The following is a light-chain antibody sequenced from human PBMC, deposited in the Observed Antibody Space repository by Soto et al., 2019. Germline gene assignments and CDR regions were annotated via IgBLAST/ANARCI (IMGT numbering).Light chain of an antibody. Sequence: QSALTQPASVSGSPVQSITISCTGTSSDVGGYNYVSWYQQHPGKAPKLMIYDVSNRPSGVSNRFSGSKSGNTATLTISGLQAEDEADYYCSSYTSRSNPVVFVGGTKLTLL. CDR3: SSYTSRSNPVV. CDR1: SSDVGGYNY. V-gene: IGLV2-14*01. J-gene: IGLJ2*01. CDR2: DVS.